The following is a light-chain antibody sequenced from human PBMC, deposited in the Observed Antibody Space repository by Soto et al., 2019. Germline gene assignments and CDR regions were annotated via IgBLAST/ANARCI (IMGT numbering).Light chain of an antibody. J-gene: IGLJ1*01. CDR2: EVS. CDR1: SSDFGGYNY. V-gene: IGLV2-8*01. CDR3: STYSGTNYHYV. Sequence: QSVLTQPPSATGSFGQSVTISCTGTSSDFGGYNYVSWYQQHPGKAPKLMIYEVSERPSGVPDRFSGSKSGNTASLTVSGLQADDEAYYYFSTYSGTNYHYVFGTWTKVTVL.